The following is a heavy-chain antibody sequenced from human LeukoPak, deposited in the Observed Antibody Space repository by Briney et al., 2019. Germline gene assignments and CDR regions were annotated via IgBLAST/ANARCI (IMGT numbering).Heavy chain of an antibody. CDR2: ISSSSSYI. Sequence: GGSLRLSCAASGFTFSSYSMNWVRQAPGKGLEWVSSISSSSSYIYYADSVKGRFTISRDNAKNSLYLQMNSLRAEDTAVCYCARDKTSYYGSGSSSDWGQGTLVTVSS. V-gene: IGHV3-21*01. D-gene: IGHD3-10*01. CDR3: ARDKTSYYGSGSSSD. CDR1: GFTFSSYS. J-gene: IGHJ4*02.